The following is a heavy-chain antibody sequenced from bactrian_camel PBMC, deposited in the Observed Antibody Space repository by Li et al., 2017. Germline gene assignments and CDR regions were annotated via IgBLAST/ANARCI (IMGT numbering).Heavy chain of an antibody. V-gene: IGHV3S53*01. D-gene: IGHD6*01. CDR1: DFSSLGTR. Sequence: HVQLVESGGGSVQAGGSLRLTCTSSDFSSLGTRMAWYRQAPGKKCELVATIGTYGDVDYAPSVKGRFSISLQDDDKNRANLQMDRLKPEDTGTYYCAAPSRPGPCGSGTTWYRPGGSPMNYWGEGTQVTVS. J-gene: IGHJ7*01. CDR2: IGTYGDV.